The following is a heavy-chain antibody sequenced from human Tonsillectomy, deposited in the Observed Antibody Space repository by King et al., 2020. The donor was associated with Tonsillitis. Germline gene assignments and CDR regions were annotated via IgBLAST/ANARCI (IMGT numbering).Heavy chain of an antibody. D-gene: IGHD3-3*01. CDR3: ARGEQYFDFWSGYNYFDA. V-gene: IGHV3-48*01. CDR1: GFTFSSYS. CDR2: ITSTTNSI. Sequence: VQLVESGGGLVQPGGSLRLSCAASGFTFSSYSMNWVRQAPGKVLEWISYITSTTNSIYYADSVRGRFTISRDNAKNSLYLQMNSLRAEDTAVYFCARGEQYFDFWSGYNYFDAWGQGTLVTVSS. J-gene: IGHJ4*02.